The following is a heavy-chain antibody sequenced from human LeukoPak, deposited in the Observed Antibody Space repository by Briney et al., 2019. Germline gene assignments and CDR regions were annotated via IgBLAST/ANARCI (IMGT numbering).Heavy chain of an antibody. CDR3: AKGSSAGRPYYFDY. CDR2: ISGSGETI. D-gene: IGHD3-10*01. Sequence: GGSLRLSCAASGFTFNHYSMNWVRQAPGKGLEWVSYISGSGETIYYADSVKGRFTTSRDNSKNTLYLQMNSLRAEDTAMYYCAKGSSAGRPYYFDYWGQGTLVTVSS. CDR1: GFTFNHYS. V-gene: IGHV3-48*01. J-gene: IGHJ4*02.